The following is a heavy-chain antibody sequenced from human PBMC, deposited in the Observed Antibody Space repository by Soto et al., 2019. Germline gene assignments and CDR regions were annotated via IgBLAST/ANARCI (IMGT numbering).Heavy chain of an antibody. CDR1: GFTIMNYA. V-gene: IGHV3-23*02. J-gene: IGHJ1*01. D-gene: IGHD5-12*01. CDR3: EGSWT. CDR2: ISGTTDRT. Sequence: EVQVLESGGGLVQPGWSLRLSCAASGFTIMNYAMSWVRQARGKALEWVAGISGTTDRTYYRDSVEGRFTIFKDTSKNTLYLEMNSLRAEDTALYRCEGSWTWGQGTLVTVSS.